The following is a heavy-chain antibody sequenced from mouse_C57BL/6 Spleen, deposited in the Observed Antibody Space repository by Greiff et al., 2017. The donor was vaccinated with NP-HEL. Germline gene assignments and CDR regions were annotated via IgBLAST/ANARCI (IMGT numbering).Heavy chain of an antibody. CDR1: GYTFTSYW. CDR2: INPSSGYT. V-gene: IGHV1-7*01. J-gene: IGHJ4*01. CDR3: ARAIYYYGSSSYYYAMYY. D-gene: IGHD1-1*02. Sequence: VQLQQSGAELAKPGASVKLSCKASGYTFTSYWMHWVKQRPGQGLEWIGYINPSSGYTKYNQKFKDKATLTADKSSSTAYMQLSSLTYEDSAVYYCARAIYYYGSSSYYYAMYYWGQGTSVTVSS.